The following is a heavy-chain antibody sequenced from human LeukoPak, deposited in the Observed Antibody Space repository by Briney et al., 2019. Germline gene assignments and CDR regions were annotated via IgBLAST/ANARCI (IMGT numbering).Heavy chain of an antibody. CDR2: ISGSGGST. D-gene: IGHD6-19*01. J-gene: IGHJ3*02. CDR3: ARAYSSGWYVAFDI. CDR1: GFTFSSYA. Sequence: GSLRLSCAASGFTFSSYAMSWVRQAPGKGLEWVSAISGSGGSTYYADSVKGRFTISRDNSKNTLYLQMNSLRAEDTALYYCARAYSSGWYVAFDIWGQGTMVTVSS. V-gene: IGHV3-23*01.